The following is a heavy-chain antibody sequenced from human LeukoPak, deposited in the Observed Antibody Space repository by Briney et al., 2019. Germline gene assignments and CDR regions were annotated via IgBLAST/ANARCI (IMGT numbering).Heavy chain of an antibody. V-gene: IGHV1-2*02. CDR1: GYTFTGYY. J-gene: IGHJ4*02. CDR2: INPNSGGT. CDR3: AKDGANDYFDSSGRGYFDY. D-gene: IGHD3-22*01. Sequence: ASVKVPCKASGYTFTGYYMHWVRQAPGQGLEWMGWINPNSGGTNYAQKFQGRVTMTRDTSISTAYMELSRLRSDDTAVYYCAKDGANDYFDSSGRGYFDYWGQGTLVTVSS.